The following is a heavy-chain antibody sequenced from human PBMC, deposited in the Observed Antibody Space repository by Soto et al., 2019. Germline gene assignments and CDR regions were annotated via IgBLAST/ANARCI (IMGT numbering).Heavy chain of an antibody. D-gene: IGHD6-13*01. CDR1: GYTFTGYY. CDR3: ARGFYSSRSPDI. CDR2: INPNSGVT. Sequence: ASVKVSCKASGYTFTGYYMHWVRQAPGQGLEWMGWINPNSGVTNYAQKFQGWVTMTRDTSISTAYMELSRLRSDDTAVYYCARGFYSSRSPDIWGQGTMVTVSS. V-gene: IGHV1-2*04. J-gene: IGHJ3*02.